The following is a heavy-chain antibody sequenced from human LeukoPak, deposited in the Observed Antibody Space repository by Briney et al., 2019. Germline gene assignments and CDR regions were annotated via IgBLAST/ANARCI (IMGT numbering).Heavy chain of an antibody. CDR3: AKKRYSGYSYAAEGGYFDY. CDR1: GFTFSSYA. Sequence: SGGSLRLSCAASGFTFSSYAMSWVRQAPGKGLEWVSAISGSGGSTYYVDSVKGRFTISRDNSKNTLYLQMNSLRAEDTAVYYCAKKRYSGYSYAAEGGYFDYWGQGTLVTVSS. CDR2: ISGSGGST. V-gene: IGHV3-23*01. D-gene: IGHD5-18*01. J-gene: IGHJ4*02.